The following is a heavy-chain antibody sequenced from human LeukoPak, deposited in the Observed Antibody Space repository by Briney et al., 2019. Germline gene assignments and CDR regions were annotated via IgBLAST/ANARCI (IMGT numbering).Heavy chain of an antibody. CDR1: GFTVSSNY. V-gene: IGHV3-7*01. Sequence: GGSLRLSCAASGFTVSSNYMSWVRQAPGKGLEWVANIKQDGSEKYYVDSVKGRFTISRDNAKNSLYLQMNSLRAEDTAVYYCARREDYFDYWGQGTLVTVSS. CDR2: IKQDGSEK. D-gene: IGHD5-24*01. CDR3: ARREDYFDY. J-gene: IGHJ4*02.